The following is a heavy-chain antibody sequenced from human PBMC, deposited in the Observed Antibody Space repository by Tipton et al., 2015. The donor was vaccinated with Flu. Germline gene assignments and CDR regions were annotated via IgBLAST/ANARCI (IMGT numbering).Heavy chain of an antibody. CDR2: IHRSGST. CDR1: GDYISPDYF. V-gene: IGHV4-38-2*01. J-gene: IGHJ5*02. D-gene: IGHD4-11*01. Sequence: TLSLTCAVSGDYISPDYFWGWIRQPPGKGLEWIATIHRSGSTKYNPSLKSRVTISVDSSKNQFSLEMRSVTAADMAVYYCARRDFSNYVSDPKNWIDRWGQGTLVTVSS. CDR3: ARRDFSNYVSDPKNWIDR.